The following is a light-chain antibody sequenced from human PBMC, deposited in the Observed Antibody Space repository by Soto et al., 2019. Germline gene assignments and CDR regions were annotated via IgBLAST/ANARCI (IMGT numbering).Light chain of an antibody. V-gene: IGKV3-11*01. CDR2: DAS. CDR1: QSVSSY. J-gene: IGKJ4*01. Sequence: EIVLTQSPATLYLSPGERATLSCRASQSVSSYLAWYQQKPGQAPRLLIYDASNRATGIPARFSGSGSGTDFTLTISSLEPEDFAVYYCQQRSNWSPFGGGTKVEIK. CDR3: QQRSNWSP.